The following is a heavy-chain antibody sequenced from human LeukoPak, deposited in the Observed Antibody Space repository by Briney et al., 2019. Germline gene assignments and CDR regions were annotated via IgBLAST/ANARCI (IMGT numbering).Heavy chain of an antibody. V-gene: IGHV3-23*01. J-gene: IGHJ4*02. CDR1: GFTFSNYA. D-gene: IGHD3-22*01. Sequence: GGSLRLSCAASGFTFSNYAMTWVRQAPGKGLEWVSGISGGDSFTYYADSVKGRFTISRDNSKNTLYLQMSSLRAEDTAVYYCAKHVVGVGFDYWGQGTLVTVSS. CDR3: AKHVVGVGFDY. CDR2: ISGGDSFT.